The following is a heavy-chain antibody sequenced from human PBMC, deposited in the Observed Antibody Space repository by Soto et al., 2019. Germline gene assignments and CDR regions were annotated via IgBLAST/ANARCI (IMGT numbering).Heavy chain of an antibody. V-gene: IGHV5-51*01. CDR3: ARRHYDFWSGSPNWFDP. CDR1: GYSFTSYW. Sequence: GESLKISCKGSGYSFTSYWIGWVRQMPGKGLEWMGIIYPGDSDTRYSPSFQGQVTISADKSISTAYLQWSSLKASDTAMYYCARRHYDFWSGSPNWFDPWGQGTLVTVSS. CDR2: IYPGDSDT. D-gene: IGHD3-3*01. J-gene: IGHJ5*02.